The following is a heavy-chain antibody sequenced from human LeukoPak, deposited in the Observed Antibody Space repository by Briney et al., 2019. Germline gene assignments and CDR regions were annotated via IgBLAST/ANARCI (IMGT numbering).Heavy chain of an antibody. J-gene: IGHJ4*02. Sequence: GGSLRLSCAASGFTFITYTMAWVRQAPGGGLEWVSGISGHGGPYYADSVRGRFAISRDNSKSTLYLEMNSLRVEDTAVYYCARAPIRVGVIDYWGQGTLVTVSS. V-gene: IGHV3-23*01. D-gene: IGHD3-3*01. CDR2: ISGHGGP. CDR1: GFTFITYT. CDR3: ARAPIRVGVIDY.